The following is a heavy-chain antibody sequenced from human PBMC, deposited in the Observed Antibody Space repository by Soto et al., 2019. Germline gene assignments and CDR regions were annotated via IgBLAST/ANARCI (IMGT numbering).Heavy chain of an antibody. J-gene: IGHJ4*02. CDR2: IYYNGNI. V-gene: IGHV4-30-4*01. CDR3: ARAKEGDWFYGTAFDS. D-gene: IGHD1-1*01. CDR1: GGSITSGDYY. Sequence: PSETLSLTCTVSGGSITSGDYYWSWIRQPPGKGLEWIAYIYYNGNIYSNPSLKSRLTMSRDTSKNQFSLKLDSVTATDTAVYYCARAKEGDWFYGTAFDSWGQGTLVTVSS.